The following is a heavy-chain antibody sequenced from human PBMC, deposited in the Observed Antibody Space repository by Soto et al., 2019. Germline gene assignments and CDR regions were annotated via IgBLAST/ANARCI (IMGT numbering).Heavy chain of an antibody. CDR1: GYTFTCYY. Sequence: XSVKVSCNASGYTFTCYYMHLVRQAPGQGLEWMGWINPNSGGTNYAQKFQGRVTMTRDTSISTAYMELSRLRSDDTAVYYCARVPRVDTAMVPFDDWGQGTLVTVSS. CDR2: INPNSGGT. CDR3: ARVPRVDTAMVPFDD. V-gene: IGHV1-2*02. J-gene: IGHJ4*02. D-gene: IGHD5-18*01.